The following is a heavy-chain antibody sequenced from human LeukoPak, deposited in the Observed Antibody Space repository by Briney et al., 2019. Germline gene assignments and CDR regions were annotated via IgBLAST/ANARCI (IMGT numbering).Heavy chain of an antibody. Sequence: GGSLRLSCAASGFTVSSNYITWVRQAPGKGLEWVSVIYSGSTTYYADSVKGRFTISRDNSKNTLYLQMNSLRAEDTAVYHCAKGSGGSCYSGLDVWGQGTTVTVSS. CDR1: GFTVSSNY. CDR3: AKGSGGSCYSGLDV. V-gene: IGHV3-66*01. CDR2: IYSGSTT. J-gene: IGHJ6*02. D-gene: IGHD2-15*01.